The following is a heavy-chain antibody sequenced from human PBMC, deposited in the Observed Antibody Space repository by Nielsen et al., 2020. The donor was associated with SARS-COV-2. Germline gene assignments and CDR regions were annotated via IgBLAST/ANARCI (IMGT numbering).Heavy chain of an antibody. Sequence: GESLKISCAASGFTFSSYSMNWVRQAPGKGLEWVSYISTRSDYRYYVDSVEGRFTISRDNANNLVHLQMNSLRAEDTAVYYCARDVLREKVQGMDVWGQGTTVTVSS. CDR3: ARDVLREKVQGMDV. V-gene: IGHV3-21*05. CDR2: ISTRSDYR. J-gene: IGHJ6*02. CDR1: GFTFSSYS. D-gene: IGHD1-26*01.